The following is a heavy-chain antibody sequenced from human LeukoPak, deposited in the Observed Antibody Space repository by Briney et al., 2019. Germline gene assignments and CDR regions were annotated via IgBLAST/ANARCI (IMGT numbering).Heavy chain of an antibody. J-gene: IGHJ6*03. CDR1: GFTFSSYS. D-gene: IGHD3-9*01. V-gene: IGHV3-21*01. Sequence: GVSLRLSCAASGFTFSSYSMNWVRQAPGKGLEWVSSISSSSSYIYYADSVKGRFTISRDNAKNSLYLQVNSLRAEDTAVYYCARDRSRYDILTGIYYYYYMDVWGKGTTVTVSS. CDR3: ARDRSRYDILTGIYYYYYMDV. CDR2: ISSSSSYI.